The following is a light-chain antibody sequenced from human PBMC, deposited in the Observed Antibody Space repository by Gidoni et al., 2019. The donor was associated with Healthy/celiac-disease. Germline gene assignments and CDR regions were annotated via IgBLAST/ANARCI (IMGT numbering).Light chain of an antibody. CDR3: QQRSNWPPT. CDR1: QSVSSY. CDR2: DAS. Sequence: IVFTPSPATMSLSHWERATLSYRASQSVSSYLAWYQQKPGQAPSLLIYDASNRATGIPARFSGSGSGTDFTLTISSLEPEDFAVYYCQQRSNWPPTFGGGTKVEIK. J-gene: IGKJ4*01. V-gene: IGKV3-11*01.